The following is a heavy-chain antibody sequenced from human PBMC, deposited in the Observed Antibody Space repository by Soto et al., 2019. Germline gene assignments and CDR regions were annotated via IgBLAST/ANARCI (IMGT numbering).Heavy chain of an antibody. Sequence: EVQLVESGGGLVQPGRSLRLSCAASGFTFDDYAMHWVRQAPGKGLEWVSGISWNSGSIGYADSVKGRFTISRDNAKNSLYLQMNSLSAEDTALYYCAKAPDDSSGYYLFQHWGQGTLVTVSS. J-gene: IGHJ1*01. D-gene: IGHD3-22*01. CDR1: GFTFDDYA. CDR3: AKAPDDSSGYYLFQH. V-gene: IGHV3-9*01. CDR2: ISWNSGSI.